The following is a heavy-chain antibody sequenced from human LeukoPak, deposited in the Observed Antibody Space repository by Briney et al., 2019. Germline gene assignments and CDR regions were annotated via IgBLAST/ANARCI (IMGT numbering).Heavy chain of an antibody. V-gene: IGHV4-59*08. CDR3: ARLLLWFGESWYFDL. J-gene: IGHJ2*01. CDR2: IYYSGST. CDR1: GGSISSYY. Sequence: SETLSLTCTVSGGSISSYYWSWIRQPPGKGLEWIGYIYYSGSTNYNPSLKSRVTISVDTSKNQFSLKLSYVTAADTAVYYCARLLLWFGESWYFDLWGRGTLVTVSS. D-gene: IGHD3-10*01.